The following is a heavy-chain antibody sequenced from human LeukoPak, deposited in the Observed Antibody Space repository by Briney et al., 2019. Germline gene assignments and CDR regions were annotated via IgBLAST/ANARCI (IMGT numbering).Heavy chain of an antibody. Sequence: SETLSLTCTGSGGSISSYYWSWIRQPPGKGLECIRYIYYSGSTNYNPSLKSRVTISVDTSKDQFSLKLSSVAAADTAVYYCARGTKQSSGYYYYYGMDVWGQGTTVTVSS. V-gene: IGHV4-59*01. D-gene: IGHD3-22*01. CDR1: GGSISSYY. CDR2: IYYSGST. J-gene: IGHJ6*02. CDR3: ARGTKQSSGYYYYYGMDV.